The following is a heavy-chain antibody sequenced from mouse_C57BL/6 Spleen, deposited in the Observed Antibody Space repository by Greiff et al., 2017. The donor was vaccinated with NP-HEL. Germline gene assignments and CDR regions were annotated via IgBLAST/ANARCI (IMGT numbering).Heavy chain of an antibody. V-gene: IGHV1-61*01. J-gene: IGHJ4*01. D-gene: IGHD1-1*01. CDR3: ARGVITTVVATEDYAMDY. Sequence: VQLQQPGAELVRPGSSVKLSCKASGYTFTSYWMDWVKQRPGQGLEWIGNIYPSDSDTHYNQKFKDKATLTVDKSSSTAYMQLSSLTSEDSAVYYCARGVITTVVATEDYAMDYWGQGTSVTVSS. CDR1: GYTFTSYW. CDR2: IYPSDSDT.